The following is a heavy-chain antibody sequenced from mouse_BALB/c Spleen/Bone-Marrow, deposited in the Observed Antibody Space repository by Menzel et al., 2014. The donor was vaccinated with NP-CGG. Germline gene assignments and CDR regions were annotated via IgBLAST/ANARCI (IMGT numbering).Heavy chain of an antibody. V-gene: IGHV2-5-1*01. D-gene: IGHD2-1*01. CDR1: GFSLTSYG. CDR2: IWRGGST. CDR3: AKRGNYGYFDY. J-gene: IGHJ2*01. Sequence: QVQLQQSGPSLVQPSQSLSITCTVSGFSLTSYGVHWVRQSPGKGLEWLGVIWRGGSTDYNAAFMSRLNITKDNSKSQVFFKMNSLQADDTAIYYCAKRGNYGYFDYWGQGTTLTVSS.